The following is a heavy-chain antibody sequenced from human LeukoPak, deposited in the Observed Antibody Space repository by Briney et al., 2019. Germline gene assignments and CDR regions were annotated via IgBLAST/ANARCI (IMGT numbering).Heavy chain of an antibody. V-gene: IGHV4-59*08. CDR2: IYYSGST. CDR1: GGSISSYY. Sequence: SETLSLTCTVSGGSISSYYWSWIRQPPGKGLEWIGYIYYSGSTKYNPSLKSRVSISVDTSKNQFSLKLSSVAAADTAVYYCARGAGAGYNLQPFDYWGQGTLVTVSS. D-gene: IGHD5-24*01. CDR3: ARGAGAGYNLQPFDY. J-gene: IGHJ4*02.